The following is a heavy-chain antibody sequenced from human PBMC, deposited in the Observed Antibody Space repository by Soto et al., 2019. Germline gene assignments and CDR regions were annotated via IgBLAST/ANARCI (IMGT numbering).Heavy chain of an antibody. Sequence: LRLSCLASGFTFSDFAMTWVRHVPGRGLEWVASLDGAGGSTYYAESVRGRFSISRDNSQNALFLQMKRLTVDDTAIYYCAAPRDEYGSGVSWFTYGMDIWGQGTTVTVSS. D-gene: IGHD3-10*01. CDR1: GFTFSDFA. CDR2: LDGAGGST. V-gene: IGHV3-23*01. CDR3: AAPRDEYGSGVSWFTYGMDI. J-gene: IGHJ6*02.